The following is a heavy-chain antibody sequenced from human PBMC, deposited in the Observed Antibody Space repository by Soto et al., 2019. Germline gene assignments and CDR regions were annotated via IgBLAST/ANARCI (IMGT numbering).Heavy chain of an antibody. CDR3: ARDRCDSVSCYFHFYGLDV. CDR2: ISPTTTYT. V-gene: IGHV3-11*06. CDR1: GFTFSDYY. Sequence: QVQLVESGGDLVKPGGSLRLSCAASGFTFSDYYMSWIRQAPGKGLEWVSYISPTTTYTTYADSVEGRFTISRDNAKNSLYLQMINLRAEDTAVYYCARDRCDSVSCYFHFYGLDVWGQGTTVTVSS. J-gene: IGHJ6*02. D-gene: IGHD3-22*01.